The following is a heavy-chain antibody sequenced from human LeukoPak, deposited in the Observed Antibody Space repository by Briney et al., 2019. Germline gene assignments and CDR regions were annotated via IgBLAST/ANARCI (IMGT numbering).Heavy chain of an antibody. V-gene: IGHV3-20*04. J-gene: IGHJ4*02. D-gene: IGHD2-2*01. CDR3: ARGYCSSTSCYFDY. CDR2: INWNGGST. Sequence: GGSLRLSCAASGFAFDDYGMSWVRQAPGKGLEWVSGINWNGGSTGYADSVKGRFTISRDNAKNSLYLQMNSLRAEDTALYYCARGYCSSTSCYFDYWGQGTLVTVSS. CDR1: GFAFDDYG.